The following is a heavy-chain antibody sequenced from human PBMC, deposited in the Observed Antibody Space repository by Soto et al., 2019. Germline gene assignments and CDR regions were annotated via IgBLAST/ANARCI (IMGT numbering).Heavy chain of an antibody. CDR2: IIPIFGTA. J-gene: IGHJ4*02. CDR1: GGTFSSYA. CDR3: ARVAPTSWYFDY. D-gene: IGHD1-1*01. Sequence: ASVKVSCKASGGTFSSYAISWVRQAPGQGLEWMGGIIPIFGTANYAQKFQGRVTITADKSTSTAYMELSSLRSEDTAVYYCARVAPTSWYFDYWGQGTLVTVSS. V-gene: IGHV1-69*06.